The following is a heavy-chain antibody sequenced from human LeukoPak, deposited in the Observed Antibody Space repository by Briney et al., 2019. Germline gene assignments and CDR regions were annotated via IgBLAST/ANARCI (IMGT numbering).Heavy chain of an antibody. D-gene: IGHD6-6*01. CDR2: TYYGGST. CDR1: GGSISSSNYY. Sequence: PSETLSLTCTVSGGSISSSNYYWGWIRQPPGKGLEWIGSTYYGGSTYYNPSLKSRVTISLDTSKNQFSLKLSSMTAADTAVYHCASIISARPDYWGQGILVTVSS. V-gene: IGHV4-39*01. J-gene: IGHJ4*02. CDR3: ASIISARPDY.